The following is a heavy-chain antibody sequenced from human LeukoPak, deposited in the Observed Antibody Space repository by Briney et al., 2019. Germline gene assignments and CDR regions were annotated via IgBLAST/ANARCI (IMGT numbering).Heavy chain of an antibody. Sequence: GGSLRLSCTASGFSFSTYSMDWVRQAPGKGLEWVSYIVGSSRNIYYADSVKGRFTISRDNAKNSLYLQMDSLRAEDTAVYHCATDSPETAAFDYWGQGTLVTVSS. V-gene: IGHV3-48*04. J-gene: IGHJ4*02. D-gene: IGHD1-1*01. CDR2: IVGSSRNI. CDR3: ATDSPETAAFDY. CDR1: GFSFSTYS.